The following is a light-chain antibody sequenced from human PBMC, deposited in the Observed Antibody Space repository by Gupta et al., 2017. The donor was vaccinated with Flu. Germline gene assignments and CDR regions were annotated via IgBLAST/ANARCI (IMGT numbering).Light chain of an antibody. V-gene: IGKV3-15*01. CDR1: RSVSSN. J-gene: IGKJ3*01. CDR2: GAS. CDR3: QQYNNWPFT. Sequence: EIVMTQSPATLYVSPGERATLSCRASRSVSSNLAWYQQKPGQAPRLLIYGASTRATGIPARFSGSGSGTEFTLTISSLQSEDFAVYYCQQYNNWPFTFGPGTKVDIK.